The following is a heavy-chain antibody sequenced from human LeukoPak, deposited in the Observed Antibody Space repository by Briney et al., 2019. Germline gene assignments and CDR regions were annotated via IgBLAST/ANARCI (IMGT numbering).Heavy chain of an antibody. CDR3: ARWGSTSCYDY. J-gene: IGHJ4*02. CDR2: ISGGGSST. CDR1: GFTFSNFA. Sequence: GGSLRLSCAASGFTFSNFAMSWVRQAPGKGLQWVAAISGGGSSTYYADSVKGRVTISRDNSKNTLYLQMNSLRAEDTAVYYCARWGSTSCYDYWGQGTLVTVSS. D-gene: IGHD2-2*01. V-gene: IGHV3-23*01.